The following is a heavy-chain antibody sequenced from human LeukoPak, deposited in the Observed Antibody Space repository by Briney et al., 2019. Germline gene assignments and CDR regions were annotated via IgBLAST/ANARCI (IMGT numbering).Heavy chain of an antibody. D-gene: IGHD3-10*01. CDR3: ARHRGITMVRGTWFDP. Sequence: SETLSLTCAVYGGSFSGYYWSWIRQPPGKGLEWIGEINHSGSTNYNPSLKSRVTISVDTSKNQFSLKLSSVTAADTAVYYCARHRGITMVRGTWFDPWGQGTLVTVSS. CDR2: INHSGST. V-gene: IGHV4-34*01. J-gene: IGHJ5*02. CDR1: GGSFSGYY.